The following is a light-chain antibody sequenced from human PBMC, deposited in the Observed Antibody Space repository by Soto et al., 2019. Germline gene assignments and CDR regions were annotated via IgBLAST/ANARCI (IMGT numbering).Light chain of an antibody. J-gene: IGLJ1*01. Sequence: QSALTQPASVSGSPGQSITIACTGTSSDIGGYNFVSWYQQHPCKAPKLLIYDVGNRPSGVYNRFSGSKSGNTASLTISGLHAEDEAHYYCNSYRTVSTYVFGTGTKLTVL. CDR2: DVG. CDR3: NSYRTVSTYV. V-gene: IGLV2-14*01. CDR1: SSDIGGYNF.